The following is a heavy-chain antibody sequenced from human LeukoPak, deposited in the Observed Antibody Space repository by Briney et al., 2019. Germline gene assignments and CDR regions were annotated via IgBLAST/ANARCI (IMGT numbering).Heavy chain of an antibody. J-gene: IGHJ4*02. CDR1: GYSFSNYW. V-gene: IGHV5-51*01. CDR3: ARHRPYSSSRPYFFDY. D-gene: IGHD6-13*01. CDR2: IYAFDSDV. Sequence: GEFLKISCKGSGYSFSNYWIGWVRQMPGKGLEWMGIIYAFDSDVKYIPSFQGQVTISADKSISTAYLQWSSLKASDTAMYFCARHRPYSSSRPYFFDYWGRGTLVTVSS.